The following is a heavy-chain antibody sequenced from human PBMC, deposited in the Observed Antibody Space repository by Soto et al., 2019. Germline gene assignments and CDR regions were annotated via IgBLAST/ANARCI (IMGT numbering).Heavy chain of an antibody. CDR2: ISYDGSNK. Sequence: GGSLRLSCAASGFTFSSYGMHWVRQAPGKGLEWVAVISYDGSNKYYADSVKGRFTISRDNSKNTLYLQMNSLRAEDTAVYYCAKSYSSSSYYYYGMDVWGQGTTVTAP. CDR3: AKSYSSSSYYYYGMDV. J-gene: IGHJ6*02. V-gene: IGHV3-30*18. D-gene: IGHD6-6*01. CDR1: GFTFSSYG.